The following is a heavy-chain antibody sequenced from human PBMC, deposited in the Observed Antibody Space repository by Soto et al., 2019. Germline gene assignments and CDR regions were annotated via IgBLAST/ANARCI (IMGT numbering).Heavy chain of an antibody. V-gene: IGHV4-59*01. CDR3: ARLRPLYSSPAHFDY. Sequence: PSETLSLTCTVSGGSISSYYWSWIRQPPGQGLQRIGYIFYIGSTNYNPSLKSRVTISVDTSKNQFSLKLTSVTAADTAVYYCARLRPLYSSPAHFDYWGQGTLVTVSS. D-gene: IGHD6-13*01. CDR1: GGSISSYY. CDR2: IFYIGST. J-gene: IGHJ4*02.